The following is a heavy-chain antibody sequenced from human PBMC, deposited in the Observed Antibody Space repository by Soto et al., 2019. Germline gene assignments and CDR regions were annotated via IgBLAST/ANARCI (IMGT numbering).Heavy chain of an antibody. D-gene: IGHD2-2*01. CDR2: ISSSSTI. Sequence: GGSLRLSCAASGFTFSSYSMNWVRQAPGKGLEWVSYISSSSTIYYADSVKGRFTISRDNAKNSLYLQMNSLRAEDTAVYYCARDRYCSSTSCYYAEYFQHWGQGTLVTVSS. CDR3: ARDRYCSSTSCYYAEYFQH. V-gene: IGHV3-48*01. CDR1: GFTFSSYS. J-gene: IGHJ1*01.